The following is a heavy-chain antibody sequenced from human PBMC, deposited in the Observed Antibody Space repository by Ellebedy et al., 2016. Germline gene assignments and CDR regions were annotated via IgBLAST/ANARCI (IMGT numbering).Heavy chain of an antibody. D-gene: IGHD4-17*01. Sequence: ASVKVSCKVSGYTLTELSMHWVRQAPGKGLEWMGGFDPEDGETIYAQKFQGRVTMTEDTSTDTAYMELSSLRSEDTAVYYCAIYNDYGAHNWFDPWGQGTLVTVSS. V-gene: IGHV1-24*01. CDR2: FDPEDGET. CDR3: AIYNDYGAHNWFDP. J-gene: IGHJ5*02. CDR1: GYTLTELS.